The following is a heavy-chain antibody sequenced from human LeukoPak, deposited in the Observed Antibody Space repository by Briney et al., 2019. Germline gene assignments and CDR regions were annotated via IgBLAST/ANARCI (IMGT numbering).Heavy chain of an antibody. Sequence: PGGSLRLSCAAFGFNFRTYTMNWVRQAPGKGLEWVSYIDSSGSNIHYADSVKGRFTISRDNAKNSLYLQMNSLRAEDTAVYYCARTKEMASISYFDSWGQGTLVTVSS. J-gene: IGHJ4*02. V-gene: IGHV3-48*04. CDR1: GFNFRTYT. CDR3: ARTKEMASISYFDS. CDR2: IDSSGSNI. D-gene: IGHD5-24*01.